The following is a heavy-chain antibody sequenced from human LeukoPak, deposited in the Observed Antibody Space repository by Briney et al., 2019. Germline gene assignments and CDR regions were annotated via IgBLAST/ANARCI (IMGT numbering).Heavy chain of an antibody. CDR3: ARDQGSYYGVDV. J-gene: IGHJ6*02. Sequence: ASVQASCKASGYTFTSYGISWVRQAPGQGLEWMGWISAANGYTDYAQRLQGRVTTTTDTSTSTAYMELRNLRSDDTAVYYCARDQGSYYGVDVWGQGTTVTVS. CDR1: GYTFTSYG. CDR2: ISAANGYT. V-gene: IGHV1-18*01.